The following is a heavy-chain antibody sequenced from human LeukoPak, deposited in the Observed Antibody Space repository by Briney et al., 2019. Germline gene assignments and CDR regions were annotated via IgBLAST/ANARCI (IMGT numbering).Heavy chain of an antibody. Sequence: GGSLRLSCAASGFNFDNYAMHWVRQAPGKGLEWVSGISWNGGDTDYADSVKGRFTISKDNAKHSLSLQMNSLRVEDTALYYCAKTNTRRFNTFDIWGQGTMVTVSS. CDR1: GFNFDNYA. J-gene: IGHJ3*02. CDR2: ISWNGGDT. D-gene: IGHD2-2*01. V-gene: IGHV3-9*01. CDR3: AKTNTRRFNTFDI.